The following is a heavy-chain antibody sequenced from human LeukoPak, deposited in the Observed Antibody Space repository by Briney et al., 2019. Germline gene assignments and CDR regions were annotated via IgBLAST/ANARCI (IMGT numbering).Heavy chain of an antibody. J-gene: IGHJ6*03. CDR2: IYYSGSP. Sequence: RTSETLSLTCTVSGGSISSSSYYWGWIRQPPGKGLEWIGSIYYSGSPYYNPSLKSRVTISVDTSKKQFSLKLSSVTAADTAVYYCARIRLGFETPNYYYYYMDVWGKGTTVTISS. V-gene: IGHV4-39*01. CDR1: GGSISSSSYY. CDR3: ARIRLGFETPNYYYYYMDV. D-gene: IGHD3-9*01.